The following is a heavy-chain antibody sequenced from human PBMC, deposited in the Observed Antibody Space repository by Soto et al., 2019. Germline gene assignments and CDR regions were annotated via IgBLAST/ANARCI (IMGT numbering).Heavy chain of an antibody. CDR2: IIPIFGTA. J-gene: IGHJ4*02. CDR1: GGTFSRHA. D-gene: IGHD3-22*01. CDR3: ARGWGYDSNDYYYAY. Sequence: QVQLVQSGAEVRKPGSSVNVSCKASGGTFSRHAISWVRQAPGQGLEWMGGIIPIFGTANHAQKFHGRVTIIADESTSTVYMELSSLRSEDTAMYYCARGWGYDSNDYYYAYWGQGTLVIVSS. V-gene: IGHV1-69*01.